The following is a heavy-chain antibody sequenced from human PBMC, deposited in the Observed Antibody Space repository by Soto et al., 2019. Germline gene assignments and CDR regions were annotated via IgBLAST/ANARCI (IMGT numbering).Heavy chain of an antibody. CDR2: ISTSGTYT. D-gene: IGHD6-19*01. CDR1: GFTFTRYS. CDR3: ARDIGGSRIAVADPPDF. V-gene: IGHV3-21*06. Sequence: GGSLRLSCAASGFTFTRYSMNWVRQAPGGGLEWVSSISTSGTYTFYADSVKGRFTISRDNAQNLVFLQMNSLRAEDTAVYYCARDIGGSRIAVADPPDFWGQGTLVTVSS. J-gene: IGHJ4*02.